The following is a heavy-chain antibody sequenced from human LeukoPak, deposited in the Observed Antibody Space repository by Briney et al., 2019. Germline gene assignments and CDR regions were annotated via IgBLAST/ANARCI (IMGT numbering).Heavy chain of an antibody. D-gene: IGHD2-2*01. V-gene: IGHV1-69*13. CDR1: GGTFSSYA. CDR3: ASPYCSSTSCPVTDGMDV. CDR2: IIPIFGTA. J-gene: IGHJ6*02. Sequence: SVRVSCKASGGTFSSYAISWVRQAPGQGLEWMGGIIPIFGTANYAQKFQGRVTITADESTSTAYMELSSLRSEDTAVYYCASPYCSSTSCPVTDGMDVWGQGTTVTVSS.